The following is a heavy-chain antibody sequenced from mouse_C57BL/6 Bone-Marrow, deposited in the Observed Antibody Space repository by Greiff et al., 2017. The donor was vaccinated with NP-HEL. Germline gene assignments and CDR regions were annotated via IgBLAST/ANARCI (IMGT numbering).Heavy chain of an antibody. CDR1: GFTFSSYA. CDR2: ISSGGDYI. V-gene: IGHV5S21*01. D-gene: IGHD2-4*01. Sequence: EVMLVESGEGLVKPGGSLKLSCAASGFTFSSYAMSWVRQTPEKRLEWVAYISSGGDYIYYVDTVKGRFTISRDNARNTLYLQMSSLKSEDTAMYYCARQGDYEGDYFDYWGQGTTLTVSS. CDR3: ARQGDYEGDYFDY. J-gene: IGHJ2*01.